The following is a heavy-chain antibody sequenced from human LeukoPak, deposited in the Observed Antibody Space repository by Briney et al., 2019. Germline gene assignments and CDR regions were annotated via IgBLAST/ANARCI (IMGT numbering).Heavy chain of an antibody. J-gene: IGHJ4*02. CDR1: GGSISSGDYC. Sequence: SETLSLTCTVSGGSISSGDYCWSWIRQPPGKGLEWIGYIYYSGSTYYNPSLKSRVTISIDTSKNQFSLKLSSVTAADTAVYYCARGYSSSWPPHLDYWGQGTVVTVSS. D-gene: IGHD6-13*01. CDR3: ARGYSSSWPPHLDY. CDR2: IYYSGST. V-gene: IGHV4-30-4*01.